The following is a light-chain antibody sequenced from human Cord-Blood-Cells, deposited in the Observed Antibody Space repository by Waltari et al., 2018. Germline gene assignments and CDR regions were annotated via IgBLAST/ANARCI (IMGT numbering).Light chain of an antibody. CDR2: EDS. CDR1: ALPKKY. Sequence: SYALPQPPSVSVSPGQTARITCPGAALPKKYAYWYQQKSGQAPVLVIYEDSKRPSGIPERFSGSSSGTMATLTISGAQVEDEADYYCYSTDSSGNHVVFGGGTKLTVL. CDR3: YSTDSSGNHVV. V-gene: IGLV3-10*01. J-gene: IGLJ2*01.